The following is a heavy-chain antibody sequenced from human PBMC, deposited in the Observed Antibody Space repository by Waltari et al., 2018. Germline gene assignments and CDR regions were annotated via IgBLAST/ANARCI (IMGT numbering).Heavy chain of an antibody. V-gene: IGHV7-4-1*02. J-gene: IGHJ5*02. CDR2: IKTNTGKP. CDR3: ARGDIVIVPAADNWFDP. Sequence: QVQLVQSGSEMKKPGASVKVSCKASGYTFLNYGVNWVRQAPGQGLEWMGWIKTNTGKPTYAQGFTGRFGFSSDTSVNTAYLQISNLKTEDTAVYYCARGDIVIVPAADNWFDPWGQGTLVTVSS. D-gene: IGHD2-15*01. CDR1: GYTFLNYG.